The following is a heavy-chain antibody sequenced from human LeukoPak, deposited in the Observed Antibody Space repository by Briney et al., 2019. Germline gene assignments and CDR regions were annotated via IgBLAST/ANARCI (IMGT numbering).Heavy chain of an antibody. Sequence: SETLSLTCTVSGGSISGYFWSWIRQPQGKGPEWVGYIYSTGTTNYSPSLSSRVTISVDTSKNQLSLNLRFVTATDTAVYHCARHNPPPTGFCSGTCCFMSGSQYFYMDVWGKGTSVTVS. V-gene: IGHV4-4*09. CDR2: IYSTGTT. D-gene: IGHD3-10*02. CDR3: ARHNPPPTGFCSGTCCFMSGSQYFYMDV. CDR1: GGSISGYF. J-gene: IGHJ6*03.